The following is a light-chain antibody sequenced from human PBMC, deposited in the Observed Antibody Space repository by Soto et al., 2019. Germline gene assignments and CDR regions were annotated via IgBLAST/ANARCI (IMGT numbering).Light chain of an antibody. Sequence: DIQWTQYPSDLSVSLGDRVTISCRASQSISSYLTWYQQRPGKAPKLLIYAASSLQSGVPSRFSGSGSGTDFTLTISSLQPEDFATYYCQQCYSIFITFGQGTRLEIK. V-gene: IGKV1-39*01. CDR2: AAS. J-gene: IGKJ5*01. CDR3: QQCYSIFIT. CDR1: QSISSY.